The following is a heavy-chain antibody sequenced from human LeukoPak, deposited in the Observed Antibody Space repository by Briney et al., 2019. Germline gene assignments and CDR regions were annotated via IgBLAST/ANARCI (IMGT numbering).Heavy chain of an antibody. CDR3: ARHASYDYVWGSYAFDI. Sequence: SETLSLTCTDSGGSISSYYSSWIRQPPGKGLEWIGYIYYSGSTNYNPSLKSRVTISVDTSKNQFSLKLSSVTAADTAVYYCARHASYDYVWGSYAFDIWGEGTMVSVSS. J-gene: IGHJ3*02. V-gene: IGHV4-59*08. D-gene: IGHD3-16*01. CDR2: IYYSGST. CDR1: GGSISSYY.